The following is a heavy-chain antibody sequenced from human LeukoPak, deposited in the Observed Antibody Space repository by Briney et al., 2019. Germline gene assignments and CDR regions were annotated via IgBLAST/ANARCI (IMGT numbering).Heavy chain of an antibody. D-gene: IGHD3-10*01. Sequence: ASVKVSCKASGYTFTSYAMNWVRQAPRQGLEWMGWINTNTGNPTYAQGFTGRFVFSLDTSVSTAYLQISSLKAEDTAVYYCARGKYYYGSGSYYNDDWGQGTLVTVSS. V-gene: IGHV7-4-1*02. CDR1: GYTFTSYA. CDR3: ARGKYYYGSGSYYNDD. J-gene: IGHJ4*02. CDR2: INTNTGNP.